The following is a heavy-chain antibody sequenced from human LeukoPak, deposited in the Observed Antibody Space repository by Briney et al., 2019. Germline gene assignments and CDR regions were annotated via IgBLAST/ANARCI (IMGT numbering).Heavy chain of an antibody. Sequence: PSETLSLTCAAYGGSFSGYYWSWIRQPPGKGLEWIGEINHSGSTNYNPSLKSRVTISVDTSKNQFSLKLSSVTAADTAVYYCARVMWFGELSFDPWGQGTLVTVSS. D-gene: IGHD3-10*01. CDR2: INHSGST. CDR1: GGSFSGYY. CDR3: ARVMWFGELSFDP. V-gene: IGHV4-34*01. J-gene: IGHJ5*02.